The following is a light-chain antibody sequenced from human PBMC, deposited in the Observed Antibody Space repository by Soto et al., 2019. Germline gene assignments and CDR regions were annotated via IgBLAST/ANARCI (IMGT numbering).Light chain of an antibody. Sequence: EIVLTQSPATLSLSPGERATLSCRASQSVNNFLAWYQQKPGQAPRLLIYDTSIRATDIPARFSGSGSGTDFTLTISSLEPEDFATYYCQQSFSPLTFGGGTPQLTFGGGTKVEIK. V-gene: IGKV3-11*01. CDR2: DTS. CDR3: QQSFSPLTFGGGTPQLT. J-gene: IGKJ4*01. CDR1: QSVNNF.